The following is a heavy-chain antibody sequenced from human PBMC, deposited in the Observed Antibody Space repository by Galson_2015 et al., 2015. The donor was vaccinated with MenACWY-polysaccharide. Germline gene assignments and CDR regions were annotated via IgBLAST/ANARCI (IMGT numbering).Heavy chain of an antibody. CDR2: MNPNSGNT. CDR1: GYTFSSYD. V-gene: IGHV1-8*01. J-gene: IGHJ4*02. Sequence: SVKVSCKVSGYTFSSYDINWVRQATGQRLEWMGWMNPNSGNTGYAQKFQGRVTMTRNTSISTAYMELSSLTFEDTAVYYCARGRRDTAVAAPAAVLLDYWGQGILVTGSS. D-gene: IGHD6-19*01. CDR3: ARGRRDTAVAAPAAVLLDY.